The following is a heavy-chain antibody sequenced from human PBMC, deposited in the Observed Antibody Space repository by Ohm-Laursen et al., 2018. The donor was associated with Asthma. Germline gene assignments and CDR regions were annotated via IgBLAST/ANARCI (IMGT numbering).Heavy chain of an antibody. D-gene: IGHD3-16*01. J-gene: IGHJ3*02. Sequence: SLRLSCTASGFTFRSYTMTWVRQAPGKGLEWVSSISSSSSYIYYADSVKGRFTISRDNAKNSLYLQMNSLRAEDTAVYYCARAGGIRDAFDIWGQGTMVTVSS. V-gene: IGHV3-21*01. CDR3: ARAGGIRDAFDI. CDR2: ISSSSSYI. CDR1: GFTFRSYT.